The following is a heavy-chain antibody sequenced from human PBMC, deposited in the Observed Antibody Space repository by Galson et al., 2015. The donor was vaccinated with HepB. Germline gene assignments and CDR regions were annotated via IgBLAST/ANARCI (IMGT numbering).Heavy chain of an antibody. CDR1: GFTISTYW. J-gene: IGHJ4*02. D-gene: IGHD3-22*01. CDR2: INSDASST. V-gene: IGHV3-74*01. Sequence: SLRLSCAASGFTISTYWMHWVRQAQGKGLVWVSRINSDASSTDYADSVRGRFTISRDNAKNTLYLQMNSLRAEDTAVYYCARDRNLYYYNSGGLLSWGRGTLVTVSS. CDR3: ARDRNLYYYNSGGLLS.